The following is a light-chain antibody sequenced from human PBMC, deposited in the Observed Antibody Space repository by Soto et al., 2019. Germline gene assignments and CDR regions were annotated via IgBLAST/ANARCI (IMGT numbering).Light chain of an antibody. CDR1: QSVSGN. Sequence: EIVMTQSPATLSVSPGERATLSCRASQSVSGNLAWYQQIPGQAPRLLIYGASTRATGIPARFSGSGSGTEFTLTISSLQSEDSAVYYYQQYNNWPPITFGQGTRLEIK. CDR3: QQYNNWPPIT. CDR2: GAS. J-gene: IGKJ5*01. V-gene: IGKV3-15*01.